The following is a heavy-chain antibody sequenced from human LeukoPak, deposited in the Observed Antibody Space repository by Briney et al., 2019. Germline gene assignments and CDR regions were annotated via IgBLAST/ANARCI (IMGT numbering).Heavy chain of an antibody. Sequence: PGGSLRLSCAASGFTFNSYGMSWVRQAPGKGLEWVSYISSSSTIYYAYSVKGRFTISRDNAKNSLYLQRSILGAEDAVVYCRARDGSRIIPAAIVDYWGQRSLVTVSS. CDR2: ISSSSTI. CDR1: GFTFNSYG. V-gene: IGHV3-48*01. J-gene: IGHJ4*02. CDR3: ARDGSRIIPAAIVDY. D-gene: IGHD2-2*01.